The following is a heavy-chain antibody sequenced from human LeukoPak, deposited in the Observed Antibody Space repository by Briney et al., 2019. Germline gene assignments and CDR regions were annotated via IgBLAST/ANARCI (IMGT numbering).Heavy chain of an antibody. D-gene: IGHD5-12*01. CDR1: GYTFTDYY. CDR3: ATVDIVATIRGWFDP. CDR2: VDPEDGET. V-gene: IGHV1-69-2*01. J-gene: IGHJ5*02. Sequence: ASVKVSCKASGYTFTDYYMHWVQQAPGKGLEWMGLVDPEDGETIYAEKFQVRVTITADTSTDTAYMEPSSLRSEDTAVYYCATVDIVATIRGWFDPWGQGTLVTVSS.